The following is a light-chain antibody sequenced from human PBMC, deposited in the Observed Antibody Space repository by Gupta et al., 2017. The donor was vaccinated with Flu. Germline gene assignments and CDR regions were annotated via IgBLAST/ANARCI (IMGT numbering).Light chain of an antibody. Sequence: QAVVPQEPSLTVSPGGTVTLTCGSSTGAVTSGHYPYWFQQKPGQAPRTLIYDTNKKHSWTPARFSGSLRGDKAALTLAGAQPEDEADYYCLLSYSGARVFGGGTKVTVL. J-gene: IGLJ3*02. CDR1: TGAVTSGHY. CDR2: DTN. V-gene: IGLV7-46*01. CDR3: LLSYSGARV.